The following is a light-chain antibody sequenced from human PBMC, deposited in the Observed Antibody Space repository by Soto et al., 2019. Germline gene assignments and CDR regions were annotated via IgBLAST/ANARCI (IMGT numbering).Light chain of an antibody. CDR1: QSVSSSY. CDR2: GAS. Sequence: EIVLTQSPGTLSLSPGERATLSCRASQSVSSSYLAWYQQKPGQAPRLLIYGASSRATGIPDRFSGSGSGTDFTLTISRLEPEDFAVYYCQQYGSSQTFGQGTKADIK. J-gene: IGKJ1*01. CDR3: QQYGSSQT. V-gene: IGKV3-20*01.